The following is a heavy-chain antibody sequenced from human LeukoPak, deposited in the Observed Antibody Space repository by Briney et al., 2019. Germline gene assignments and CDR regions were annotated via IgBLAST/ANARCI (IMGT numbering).Heavy chain of an antibody. J-gene: IGHJ4*02. CDR3: ARATRFDYGDYGGSYFDY. V-gene: IGHV4-30-2*01. CDR2: IYHSGST. Sequence: SETLSLTCAVSGGSISSGGYSWSWIRQPPGKGLEWIGYIYHSGSTYHNPSLKSRVTISVDRSKNQFSLKLSSVTAADTAVYYCARATRFDYGDYGGSYFDYWGQGTLVTVSS. D-gene: IGHD4-17*01. CDR1: GGSISSGGYS.